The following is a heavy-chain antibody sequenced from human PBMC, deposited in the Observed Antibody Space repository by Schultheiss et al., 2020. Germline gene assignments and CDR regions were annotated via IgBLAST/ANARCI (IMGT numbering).Heavy chain of an antibody. D-gene: IGHD3-22*01. V-gene: IGHV1-3*04. Sequence: ASVKVSFKASGYTFTNYAMHWVRQAPGQRLEWMGWINTGNGNTKYSQKFQGRVTITRDTSASTAYMELSSLRSEDTAVYYCARYYYDSSGPTPYYYYGMDVWGQGTTVTVSS. J-gene: IGHJ6*02. CDR1: GYTFTNYA. CDR3: ARYYYDSSGPTPYYYYGMDV. CDR2: INTGNGNT.